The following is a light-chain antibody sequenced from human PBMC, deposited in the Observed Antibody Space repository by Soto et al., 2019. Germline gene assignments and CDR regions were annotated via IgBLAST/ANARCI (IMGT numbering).Light chain of an antibody. Sequence: EIVLTQSPVTLSLSPGDRATLSCRASQSVSSSYLAWYQQKPGQAPSLLIYGASNRATGIPDRFSGGGSGTDFTLTISRLEPEDFAVYYCQQYGKSAMFTFGQGTRLEIK. J-gene: IGKJ5*01. CDR3: QQYGKSAMFT. CDR2: GAS. V-gene: IGKV3-20*01. CDR1: QSVSSSY.